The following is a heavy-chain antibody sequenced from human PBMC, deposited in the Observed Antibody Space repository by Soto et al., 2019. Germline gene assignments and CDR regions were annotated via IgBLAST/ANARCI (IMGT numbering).Heavy chain of an antibody. Sequence: QVQLVQSGAEVKKPGASVKVSCKASGYTFTNFGISWVRQAPGQGLEWMGWISAYNGNTNHAQKFQGRVTMTPDTPTSTDYMERRSLRSDDTAVYYCARGGTPIDDWGQGTMVTVSS. J-gene: IGHJ4*02. CDR2: ISAYNGNT. CDR1: GYTFTNFG. CDR3: ARGGTPIDD. V-gene: IGHV1-18*01. D-gene: IGHD3-16*01.